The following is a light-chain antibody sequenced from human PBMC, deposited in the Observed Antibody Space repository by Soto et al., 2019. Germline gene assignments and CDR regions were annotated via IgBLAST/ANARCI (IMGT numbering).Light chain of an antibody. CDR2: ADN. V-gene: IGLV6-57*04. CDR1: SGSIASNY. Sequence: NFMLTQPHSVSESPGKTVTISCTRSSGSIASNYVQWFQQRPGSATTTVIYADNQRPSGVPDRFSGAIDSSSNSASLTISGLKTEDESDYYCQSYDSSSRVFGGGTKLNVL. CDR3: QSYDSSSRV. J-gene: IGLJ3*02.